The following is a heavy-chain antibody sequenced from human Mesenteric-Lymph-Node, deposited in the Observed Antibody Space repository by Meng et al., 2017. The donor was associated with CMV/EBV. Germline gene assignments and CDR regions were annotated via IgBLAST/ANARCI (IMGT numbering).Heavy chain of an antibody. CDR2: ISYSGTT. CDR1: GGSTSSFY. V-gene: IGHV4-59*01. J-gene: IGHJ4*02. CDR3: ARGYSYFDY. D-gene: IGHD1-1*01. Sequence: PETLSLTCTVSGGSTSSFYWHWIRQSPGKGLEWIGYISYSGTTNYNPSLKSRVTISQDTSKTQFSLKLASVTPADTAVYYCARGYSYFDYWGQGTLVTVSS.